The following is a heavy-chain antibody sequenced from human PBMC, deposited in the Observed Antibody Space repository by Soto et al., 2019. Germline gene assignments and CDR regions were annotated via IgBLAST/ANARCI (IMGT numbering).Heavy chain of an antibody. Sequence: EVQLVESGGGLVQPGGSLRLSCAASGFTVSSNDMSWVRQAPGKGLEWVSVIYSGGSTYYADSGKGRFTISRHNSKNPPYLQMNSLRAEDTAVYYWARATLEYSNYSYYYYRDVWGKGTTVTVSS. J-gene: IGHJ6*03. CDR3: ARATLEYSNYSYYYYRDV. CDR2: IYSGGST. D-gene: IGHD2-15*01. V-gene: IGHV3-53*04. CDR1: GFTVSSND.